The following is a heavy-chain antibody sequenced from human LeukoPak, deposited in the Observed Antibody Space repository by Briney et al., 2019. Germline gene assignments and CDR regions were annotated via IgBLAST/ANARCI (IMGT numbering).Heavy chain of an antibody. CDR2: ISGSGSRT. D-gene: IGHD4-17*01. V-gene: IGHV3-23*01. CDR3: ANEIRPNDY. J-gene: IGHJ4*02. CDR1: GFSFSSYD. Sequence: PGGSLRLSCAASGFSFSSYDMRWVRQAPGKGLEWVSSISGSGSRTYYADSVKGRFTISGDNSKNTVYLQMNSLRAEDTAVYYCANEIRPNDYWGQGTQVTVSS.